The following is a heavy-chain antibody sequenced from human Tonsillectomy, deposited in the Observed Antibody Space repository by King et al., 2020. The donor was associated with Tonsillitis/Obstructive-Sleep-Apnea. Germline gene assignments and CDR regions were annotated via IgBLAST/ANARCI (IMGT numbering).Heavy chain of an antibody. D-gene: IGHD2-8*01. V-gene: IGHV3-43*01. CDR2: ISWDGAGT. Sequence: VQLVESGGVLVQPGGSLRITCAASGFTFDDFTMHWVRQGPGKGLEGVGLISWDGAGTYYADSVKGRFTISRDNTKNSLYLQMNSLTNDDTVLYYCAVGLYGHYWGRGTLVTVSS. CDR1: GFTFDDFT. J-gene: IGHJ4*02. CDR3: AVGLYGHY.